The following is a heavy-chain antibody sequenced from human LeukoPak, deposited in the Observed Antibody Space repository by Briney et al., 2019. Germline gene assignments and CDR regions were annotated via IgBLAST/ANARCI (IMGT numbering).Heavy chain of an antibody. CDR3: TTDIFYYDSSGYYYAIDY. CDR2: IKGKTDGGTT. D-gene: IGHD3-22*01. Sequence: PGGSLRLSCAASGFTFSNAWMSWVRQAPGKGLEWVGRIKGKTDGGTTDYAAPVKGRFTISRDDSKNTLYLQMNSLKTEDTAVYYCTTDIFYYDSSGYYYAIDYWGQGTLVTVSS. CDR1: GFTFSNAW. J-gene: IGHJ4*02. V-gene: IGHV3-15*01.